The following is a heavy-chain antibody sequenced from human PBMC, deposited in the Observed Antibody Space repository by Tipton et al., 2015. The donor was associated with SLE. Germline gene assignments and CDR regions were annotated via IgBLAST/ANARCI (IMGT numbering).Heavy chain of an antibody. V-gene: IGHV4-59*01. Sequence: TLSLTCAVYGGSFSDYYWNWIRQPPGKGLEWIGGIYYSGTTNYNPSLKSRVTISVDTSKNQLSLKMTSVPAADTAVYYCARGVAERLGLDFWGQGSLVTVSS. CDR3: ARGVAERLGLDF. CDR2: IYYSGTT. D-gene: IGHD6-19*01. CDR1: GGSFSDYY. J-gene: IGHJ4*02.